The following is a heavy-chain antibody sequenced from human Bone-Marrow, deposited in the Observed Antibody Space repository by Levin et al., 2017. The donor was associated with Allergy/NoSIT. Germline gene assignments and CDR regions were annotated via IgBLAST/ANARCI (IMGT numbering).Heavy chain of an antibody. CDR1: GYTFTSYD. CDR2: MNPNSGNT. D-gene: IGHD3-3*01. V-gene: IGHV1-8*01. J-gene: IGHJ6*02. Sequence: ASVKVSCKASGYTFTSYDINWVRQATGQGLEWMGWMNPNSGNTGYAQKFQGRVTMTRNTSISTAYMELSSLRSEDTAVYYCARQRITIFAPALKGMDVWGQGTTVTVSS. CDR3: ARQRITIFAPALKGMDV.